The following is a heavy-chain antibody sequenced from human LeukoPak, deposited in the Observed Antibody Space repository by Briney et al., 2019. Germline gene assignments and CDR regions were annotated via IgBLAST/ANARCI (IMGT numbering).Heavy chain of an antibody. CDR1: GGSISSSSYD. CDR2: IYYSGST. Sequence: ASETLSLTCTVSGGSISSSSYDWGWIRQPRGKGREWIGSIYYSGSTYYNPSLKSRVTISVDTSKTQFSLKLSSVTAADTAVYYCARSEGRAYFDYWGQGPLVTVSS. D-gene: IGHD3-10*01. CDR3: ARSEGRAYFDY. V-gene: IGHV4-39*07. J-gene: IGHJ4*02.